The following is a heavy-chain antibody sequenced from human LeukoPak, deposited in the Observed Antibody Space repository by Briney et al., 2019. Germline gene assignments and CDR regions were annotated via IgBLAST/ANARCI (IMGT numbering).Heavy chain of an antibody. CDR3: ARDVAYYASGLGGRTYFDC. V-gene: IGHV4-34*01. Sequence: PSETLSLTCTVYGGPFSGYYWSWIRQPPGKGLEWIGEINNSGSTNYNPSLKRLVTISVDTSKNQFSLKLSSVTAADTAVYYCARDVAYYASGLGGRTYFDCWGQGTLVTVSS. J-gene: IGHJ4*02. CDR1: GGPFSGYY. D-gene: IGHD3-10*01. CDR2: INNSGST.